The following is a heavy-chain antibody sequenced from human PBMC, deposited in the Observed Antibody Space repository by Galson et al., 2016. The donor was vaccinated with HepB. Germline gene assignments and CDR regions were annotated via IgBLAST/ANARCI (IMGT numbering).Heavy chain of an antibody. CDR3: AKGIGYYDRTGYDNFDH. Sequence: SLRLSCAASGFTSSSYSMNWVRQAPGKGLEWVSSIRGNGGGTNYADSVTGRFTISRANSKNTLYLQMNSLRAEDTALYYCAKGIGYYDRTGYDNFDHWGQGTLVTVSS. V-gene: IGHV3-23*01. CDR2: IRGNGGGT. CDR1: GFTSSSYS. D-gene: IGHD3-22*01. J-gene: IGHJ4*02.